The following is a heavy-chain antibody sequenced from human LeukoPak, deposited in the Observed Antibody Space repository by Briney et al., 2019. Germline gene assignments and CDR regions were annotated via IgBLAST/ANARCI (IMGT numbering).Heavy chain of an antibody. J-gene: IGHJ6*03. Sequence: ASVKVSCKASGYTFTSYGISWVRQAPGQGLEWMGWISAYNGNTNYAQKLQGRVTMTTDTSTSTAYMELRSLRSEDTAVYYCATGHGRPYYYYYMDVWGKGTTVTVSS. CDR3: ATGHGRPYYYYYMDV. V-gene: IGHV1-18*01. CDR2: ISAYNGNT. D-gene: IGHD5-24*01. CDR1: GYTFTSYG.